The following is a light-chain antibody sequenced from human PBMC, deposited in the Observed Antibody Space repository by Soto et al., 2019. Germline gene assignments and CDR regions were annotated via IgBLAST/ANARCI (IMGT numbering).Light chain of an antibody. CDR2: SNN. V-gene: IGLV1-47*02. Sequence: QSVLTQPPSASGTPGQRVTRSCSGSSSNIGSNYVYWYQQLPGTAPKLLIYSNNQRPSGVPDRFSGSKSGTSASLAISGLRSEDEADYYCAAWDDSLSGWVFGGGTKLTVL. CDR3: AAWDDSLSGWV. CDR1: SSNIGSNY. J-gene: IGLJ3*02.